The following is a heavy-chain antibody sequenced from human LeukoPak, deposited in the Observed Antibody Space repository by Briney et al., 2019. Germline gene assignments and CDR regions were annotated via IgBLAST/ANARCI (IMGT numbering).Heavy chain of an antibody. Sequence: PGRSLRLSCAASGFTFNDYAMHWVRQAPGKGLEWVSGISWNGGSIGYADSVKGRFTISRDNAKNSLYLQMNSLRAEDTALYYCAKDKGGTNYQLLSYGMDVWGQGTTVTVSS. CDR3: AKDKGGTNYQLLSYGMDV. CDR2: ISWNGGSI. V-gene: IGHV3-9*01. CDR1: GFTFNDYA. J-gene: IGHJ6*02. D-gene: IGHD2-2*01.